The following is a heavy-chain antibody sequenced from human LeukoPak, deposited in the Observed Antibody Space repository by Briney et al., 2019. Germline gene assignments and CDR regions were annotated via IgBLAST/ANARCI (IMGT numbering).Heavy chain of an antibody. CDR3: ARVPAARGDIKGDY. D-gene: IGHD3-10*01. CDR2: TYYRSKWYN. J-gene: IGHJ4*02. Sequence: SQTLSLTCAISGDSVSSNSAAWNWIRQSPSRGLEWLGRTYYRSKWYNDYAVSVKSRITIKPDTSKNQFSLQLNSVTPEDTAVYYCARVPAARGDIKGDYWGQGILVTVSS. V-gene: IGHV6-1*01. CDR1: GDSVSSNSAA.